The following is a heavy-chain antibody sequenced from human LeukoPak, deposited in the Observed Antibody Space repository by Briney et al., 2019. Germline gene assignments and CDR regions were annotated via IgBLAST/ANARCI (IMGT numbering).Heavy chain of an antibody. CDR3: ARDGDTSGTYAFDI. CDR1: GFTLDDYG. J-gene: IGHJ3*02. Sequence: GGSLRLSCAGSGFTLDDYGMTWVRQVPGKGLEWVSGLNRNGDRTGYADSVEGRFPISRGRAKNSLYLQKNSLRAEDTALYRCARDGDTSGTYAFDIWGQGTMDSVSS. V-gene: IGHV3-20*01. CDR2: LNRNGDRT. D-gene: IGHD3-22*01.